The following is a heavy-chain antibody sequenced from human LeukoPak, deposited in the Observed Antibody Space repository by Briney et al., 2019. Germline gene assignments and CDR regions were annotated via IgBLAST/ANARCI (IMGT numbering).Heavy chain of an antibody. CDR3: ARAFDYYDSSGYYYYAFDI. J-gene: IGHJ3*02. Sequence: TPSETLSLTCTVSGGSISGYYWTWIRQPPGKGLDWIGFVYYNGNTNYNPSLKSRVTISVDTSKNQFSLKLSSVTAADTAVYYCARAFDYYDSSGYYYYAFDIWGQGTMVTVSS. D-gene: IGHD3-22*01. CDR2: VYYNGNT. CDR1: GGSISGYY. V-gene: IGHV4-59*01.